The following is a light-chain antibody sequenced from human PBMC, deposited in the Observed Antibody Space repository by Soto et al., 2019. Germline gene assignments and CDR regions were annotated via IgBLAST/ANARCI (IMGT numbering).Light chain of an antibody. Sequence: LTQPHSVSESPGKTVTISCTGSSGSIASNYVQWYQQRPGSAPTTVIYEDNQRPSGVPDRFSGSIDSSSNSASLTISGLKTEDEADYYCQSYDSSNYVVFGGGTKLTVL. CDR3: QSYDSSNYVV. CDR1: SGSIASNY. J-gene: IGLJ2*01. CDR2: EDN. V-gene: IGLV6-57*02.